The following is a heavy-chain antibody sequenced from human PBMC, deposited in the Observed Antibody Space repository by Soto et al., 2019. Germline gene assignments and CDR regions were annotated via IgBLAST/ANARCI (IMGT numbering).Heavy chain of an antibody. D-gene: IGHD4-17*01. Sequence: PSETPSLTCSVSGGSVSDKTYYWSWIRQPPGKRLEWIGYVYYSGTTNYNPSLKSRVTISVDLSKNRFSLRLSSVTTADTALYYCARTTAVPNTLRSRYFFDYWGQGTLVTVSS. CDR1: GGSVSDKTYY. J-gene: IGHJ4*02. CDR3: ARTTAVPNTLRSRYFFDY. V-gene: IGHV4-61*01. CDR2: VYYSGTT.